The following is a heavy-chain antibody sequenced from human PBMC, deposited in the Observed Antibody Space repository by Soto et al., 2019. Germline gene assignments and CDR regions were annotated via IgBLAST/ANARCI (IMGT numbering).Heavy chain of an antibody. D-gene: IGHD3-22*01. V-gene: IGHV1-18*01. CDR2: ISAYNGNT. CDR3: ARDLDEDYYNSSGYPRFDD. CDR1: GYTFTSYG. Sequence: QVQLVQSGAEVKKPGASVTVSCKASGYTFTSYGINWVRQAPGQGLEWMGWISAYNGNTNYAQKLQGRVTMTTDTPASTAYMELRSLKSDATALYYCARDLDEDYYNSSGYPRFDDGGQGALDTVSS. J-gene: IGHJ4*02.